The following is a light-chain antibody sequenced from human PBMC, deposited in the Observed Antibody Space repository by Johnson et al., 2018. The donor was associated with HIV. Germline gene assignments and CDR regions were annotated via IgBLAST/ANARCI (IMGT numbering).Light chain of an antibody. CDR2: ENN. CDR3: GSWDPSRSASL. CDR1: SSNIGNNY. V-gene: IGLV1-51*02. J-gene: IGLJ1*01. Sequence: QSVLTQPPSVSAAPGQKVTISCSGSSSNIGNNYVSWYQQLPGTAPKLLIYENNKRPSGIPDRFSGSKSGSSATLAITGPQTGAEVDYYCGSWDPSRSASLFGTGTKVSVL.